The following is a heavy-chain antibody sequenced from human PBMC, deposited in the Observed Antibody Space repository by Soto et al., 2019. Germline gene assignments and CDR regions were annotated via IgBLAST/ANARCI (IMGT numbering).Heavy chain of an antibody. Sequence: ASVKVSCKASGYTFTSYGISWVRQAPGQVLEWMGWISAYNGNTNYAQKLQGRVTMTTDTSTSTAYMELRSLRSDDTAVYYCARAHTLGGVVVVPAGNYGMDVWGQGTTVTVSS. J-gene: IGHJ6*02. CDR3: ARAHTLGGVVVVPAGNYGMDV. D-gene: IGHD2-2*01. V-gene: IGHV1-18*04. CDR2: ISAYNGNT. CDR1: GYTFTSYG.